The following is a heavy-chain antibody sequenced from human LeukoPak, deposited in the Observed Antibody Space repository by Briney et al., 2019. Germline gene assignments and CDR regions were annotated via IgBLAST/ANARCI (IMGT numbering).Heavy chain of an antibody. CDR2: ISGSGGST. V-gene: IGHV3-23*01. D-gene: IGHD6-19*01. Sequence: GGSLRLSCAASGFTFSSYAMSWVRQAPGKGLEWVSAISGSGGSTYYADSVKGRFTISRDNSKNTLYLQMNSLRAEDTAVYYGAKDSVVAGRYNWFDPWGQGTLVTVSS. J-gene: IGHJ5*02. CDR1: GFTFSSYA. CDR3: AKDSVVAGRYNWFDP.